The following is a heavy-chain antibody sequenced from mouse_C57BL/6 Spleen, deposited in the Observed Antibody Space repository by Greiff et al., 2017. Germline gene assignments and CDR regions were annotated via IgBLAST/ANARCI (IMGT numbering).Heavy chain of an antibody. D-gene: IGHD3-3*01. CDR2: IYPGDGDT. V-gene: IGHV1-82*01. J-gene: IGHJ4*01. Sequence: QVQLQQSGPELVKPGASVKISCKASGYAFSSSWMNWVKQRPGKGLEWIGRIYPGDGDTNYNGKFKGKATLTADKSSSTAYMQLSSLTSEDSAVYFCARGTGDAMDYWGQGTSDTVSS. CDR3: ARGTGDAMDY. CDR1: GYAFSSSW.